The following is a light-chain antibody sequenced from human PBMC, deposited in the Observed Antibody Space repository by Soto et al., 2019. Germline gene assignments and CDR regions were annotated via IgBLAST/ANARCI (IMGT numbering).Light chain of an antibody. Sequence: DIQMTQSPSSLSASVGDRVTITCRASQSISNYLDWYQQRPGKAPKVLIYAASTLQSGVPPRFSGSGTGTHFTLTISRLQPEDFATYYCQQNYNTASFGQGTKVDIK. CDR3: QQNYNTAS. CDR1: QSISNY. J-gene: IGKJ2*01. CDR2: AAS. V-gene: IGKV1-39*01.